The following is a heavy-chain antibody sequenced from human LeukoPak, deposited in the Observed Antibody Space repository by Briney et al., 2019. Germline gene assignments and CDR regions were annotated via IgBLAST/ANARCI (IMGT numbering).Heavy chain of an antibody. CDR1: GFTFGSNS. D-gene: IGHD3-16*01. V-gene: IGHV3-21*01. J-gene: IGHJ5*02. CDR3: ARGGGPFDP. Sequence: GGSLRLSCAASGFTFGSNSMNWVRQAPGKGLEWVSFISSSSSHIYYADSVKGRFTISRDNAKNSLYLQMNGLRAEDTAVYYCARGGGPFDPWGQGTLVTVSS. CDR2: ISSSSSHI.